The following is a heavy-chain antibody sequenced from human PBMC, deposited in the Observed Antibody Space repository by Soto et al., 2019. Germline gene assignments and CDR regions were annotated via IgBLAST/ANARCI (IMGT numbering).Heavy chain of an antibody. CDR1: GGSISSYY. Sequence: SLPCTVSGGSISSYYWSWIRQPAGKGLEWIGRIYTSGSTNYDPSLKSRVTMSVDTSKNQFSLKLSSVTAADTAVYYCARGPDMSGFDYWGQGTLVTVSS. D-gene: IGHD2-15*01. V-gene: IGHV4-4*07. CDR2: IYTSGST. J-gene: IGHJ4*02. CDR3: ARGPDMSGFDY.